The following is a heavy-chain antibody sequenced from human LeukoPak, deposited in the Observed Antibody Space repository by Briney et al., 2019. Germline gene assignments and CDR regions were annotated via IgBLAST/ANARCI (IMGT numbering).Heavy chain of an antibody. D-gene: IGHD2-21*02. CDR3: AREFVVVTACPWFDP. CDR1: GGSISSGSYY. V-gene: IGHV4-61*02. J-gene: IGHJ5*02. CDR2: IHTSGST. Sequence: SETLSLTCTVSGGSISSGSYYWSWIRQPAGKGLEWIGRIHTSGSTNYNPSLKSRVTISVDTSKNQFSLKLSSVTAADTAVYYCAREFVVVTACPWFDPWGQGTLVTVSS.